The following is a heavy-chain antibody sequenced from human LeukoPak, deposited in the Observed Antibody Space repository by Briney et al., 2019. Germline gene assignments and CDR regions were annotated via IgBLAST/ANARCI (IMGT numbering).Heavy chain of an antibody. CDR1: GFTFSSYA. V-gene: IGHV3-23*01. CDR3: AKGVGSFDY. CDR2: ISGSGGST. Sequence: GGSLRLSCVVSGFTFSSYAMSWVRQAPVKGLEWVSAISGSGGSTYYADSVKGRFTISRDNSKNTLYMEIDSLRREDTAVYGSAKGVGSFDYWGQGTLVTVSS. D-gene: IGHD3-10*01. J-gene: IGHJ4*02.